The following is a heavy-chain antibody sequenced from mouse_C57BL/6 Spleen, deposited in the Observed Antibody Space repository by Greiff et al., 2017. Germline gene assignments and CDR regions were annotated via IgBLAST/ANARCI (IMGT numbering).Heavy chain of an antibody. V-gene: IGHV14-4*01. J-gene: IGHJ2*01. Sequence: DVKLQESGAELVRPGASVKLSCTASGFNIKDDYMHWVKQRPEQGLEWIGRIDPENGDTEYAAKFQGKATITADTSANTAYLQLSSLTSEGTAVYYCTTQGGYDIDYWGQGTTLTVSS. CDR3: TTQGGYDIDY. D-gene: IGHD2-2*01. CDR1: GFNIKDDY. CDR2: IDPENGDT.